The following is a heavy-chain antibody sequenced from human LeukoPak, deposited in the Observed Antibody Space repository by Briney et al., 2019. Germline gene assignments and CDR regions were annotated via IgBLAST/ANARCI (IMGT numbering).Heavy chain of an antibody. CDR3: AKCPSTGVVTPPLN. D-gene: IGHD4-23*01. CDR2: ISYDGSNK. J-gene: IGHJ4*02. CDR1: GFTFSSYG. Sequence: GGSLRLSCAASGFTFSSYGMHWVRQAPGKGLEWVAVISYDGSNKYYADSVKGRFTISRDNSKNTLYLQMNSLRAEDTAVYYCAKCPSTGVVTPPLNWGQGTLVTVSS. V-gene: IGHV3-30*18.